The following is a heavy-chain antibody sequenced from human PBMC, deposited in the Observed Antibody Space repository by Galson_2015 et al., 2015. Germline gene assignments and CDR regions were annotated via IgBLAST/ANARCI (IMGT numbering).Heavy chain of an antibody. V-gene: IGHV3-23*01. Sequence: SLRLSCAASGFTFSSYAMSWVRQAPGKGLEWVSAISGSGGSTYYADSVKGRFTISRDNSKNTLYLQMNSLRAEDTAVYYCAKPHTAYSNYGAWIDYWGQGTLVTVSS. CDR3: AKPHTAYSNYGAWIDY. J-gene: IGHJ4*02. CDR1: GFTFSSYA. CDR2: ISGSGGST. D-gene: IGHD4-11*01.